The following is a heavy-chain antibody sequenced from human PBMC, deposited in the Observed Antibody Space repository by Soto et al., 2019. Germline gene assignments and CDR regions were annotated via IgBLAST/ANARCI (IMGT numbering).Heavy chain of an antibody. Sequence: QVQLVESGGGVAQPGRSLRLSCVTSALNFSSYAMHWVRQAPGQGLEWVAVITSDGDKTYHTDSVKGRFTISRDNSKNTPYLDMASLRLEDTALYYCARSSARPFDYWGQGTLVTVSS. V-gene: IGHV3-30*10. J-gene: IGHJ4*02. CDR1: ALNFSSYA. D-gene: IGHD3-22*01. CDR2: ITSDGDKT. CDR3: ARSSARPFDY.